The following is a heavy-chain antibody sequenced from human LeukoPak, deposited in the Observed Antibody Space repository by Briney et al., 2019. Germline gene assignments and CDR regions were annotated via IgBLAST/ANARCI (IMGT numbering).Heavy chain of an antibody. D-gene: IGHD3-22*01. CDR3: ARDTGYYDSSGYYNYYGMDV. CDR2: IYYSGST. V-gene: IGHV4-39*07. CDR1: GGSISSSSYY. J-gene: IGHJ6*02. Sequence: SETLSLTCTVSGGSISSSSYYWGWIRQPPGKGLEWIGSIYYSGSTYYNPSLKSRVTISVDTSKNQFSLKLSSATAADTAVYYCARDTGYYDSSGYYNYYGMDVWGQGTTVTVSS.